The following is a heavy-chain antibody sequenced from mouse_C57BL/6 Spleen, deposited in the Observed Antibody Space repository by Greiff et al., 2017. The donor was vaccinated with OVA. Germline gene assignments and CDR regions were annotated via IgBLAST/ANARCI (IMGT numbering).Heavy chain of an antibody. CDR3: ARPPAYYSNSYAMDY. CDR1: GYTFTEYT. J-gene: IGHJ4*01. D-gene: IGHD2-5*01. CDR2: FYPGSGSI. V-gene: IGHV1-62-2*01. Sequence: QVQLKESGAELVKPGASVKLSCKASGYTFTEYTIHWVKQRSGQGLEWIGWFYPGSGSIKYNEKFQDKATLTADKSTSTVYMELSRLTSEDSAVYFCARPPAYYSNSYAMDYWGQGTSVTVSS.